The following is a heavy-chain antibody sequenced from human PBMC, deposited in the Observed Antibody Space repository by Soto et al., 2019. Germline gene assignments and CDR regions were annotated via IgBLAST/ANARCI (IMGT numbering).Heavy chain of an antibody. V-gene: IGHV4-34*01. CDR1: GGSFSGYY. CDR2: INHSGST. Sequence: SETLSLTCAVYGGSFSGYYWSWIRQPPGKGLEWIGEINHSGSTNYNPSLKSRVTISVDTSKNQFSLKLSSVNAADTAVYYCASRRSSGFYYYYYYGMDVWGQGTTVTVS. CDR3: ASRRSSGFYYYYYYGMDV. J-gene: IGHJ6*02. D-gene: IGHD6-6*01.